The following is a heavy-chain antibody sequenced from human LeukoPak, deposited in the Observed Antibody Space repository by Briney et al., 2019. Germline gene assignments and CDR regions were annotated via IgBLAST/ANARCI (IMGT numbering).Heavy chain of an antibody. J-gene: IGHJ4*02. CDR3: AKDYYGSGSYYTPRLDY. V-gene: IGHV3-23*01. Sequence: GGSLRLSCAASGFTFSSYAMSWVRQAPGKGLEWVSAISGSGGSTYYADSVKGRFTISRDNSKNTLYLQMNSLRAEDTAVYYCAKDYYGSGSYYTPRLDYWGQGTLVTVSS. CDR2: ISGSGGST. D-gene: IGHD3-10*01. CDR1: GFTFSSYA.